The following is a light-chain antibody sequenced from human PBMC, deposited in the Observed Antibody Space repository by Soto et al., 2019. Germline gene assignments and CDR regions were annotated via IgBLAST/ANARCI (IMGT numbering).Light chain of an antibody. V-gene: IGLV2-14*03. CDR3: SSWTNSGTYV. Sequence: QSALNQPASVSGSPGQSITISCTGSSSDVGAYNYVSWYRHLPGKAPELMIYDVSHRPSGVSDRFSGSKSGNTASLTISGLQAEDDADYYCSSWTNSGTYVFGTGTKVTVL. CDR2: DVS. J-gene: IGLJ1*01. CDR1: SSDVGAYNY.